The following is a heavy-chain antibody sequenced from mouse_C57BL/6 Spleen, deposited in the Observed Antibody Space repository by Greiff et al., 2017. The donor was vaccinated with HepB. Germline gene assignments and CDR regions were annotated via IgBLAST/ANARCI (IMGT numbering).Heavy chain of an antibody. Sequence: EVNVVESEGGLVQPGSSMKLSCTASGFTFSDYYMAWVRQVPEKGLEWVANINYDGSSTYYLDSLKSRFIISRDNAKNILYLQMSSLKSEDTATYYCASYYYGSSYNYFDYWGQGTTLTVSS. D-gene: IGHD1-1*01. J-gene: IGHJ2*01. V-gene: IGHV5-16*01. CDR1: GFTFSDYY. CDR2: INYDGSST. CDR3: ASYYYGSSYNYFDY.